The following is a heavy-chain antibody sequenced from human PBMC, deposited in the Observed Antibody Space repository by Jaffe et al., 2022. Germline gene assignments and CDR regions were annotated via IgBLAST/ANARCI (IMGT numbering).Heavy chain of an antibody. V-gene: IGHV4-34*01. CDR2: INHSGST. CDR1: GGSFSGYY. D-gene: IGHD3-3*01. Sequence: QVQLQQWGAGLLKPSETLSLTCAVYGGSFSGYYWSWIRQPPGKGLEWIGEINHSGSTNYNPSLKSRVTISVDTSKNQFSLKLSSVTAADTAVYYCARRRSSLYYDFWSGYYPSSSWHPGGSYYMDVWGKGTTVTVSS. J-gene: IGHJ6*03. CDR3: ARRRSSLYYDFWSGYYPSSSWHPGGSYYMDV.